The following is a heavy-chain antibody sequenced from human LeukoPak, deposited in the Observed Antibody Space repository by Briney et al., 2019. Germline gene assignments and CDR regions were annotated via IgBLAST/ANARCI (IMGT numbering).Heavy chain of an antibody. CDR1: GGSISSYS. Sequence: SETLSLTCTVSGGSISSYSWSWIRQPPGKGLEWIGCRYVGGRDLYNPSLRGRVTISVDASEKQISLSLRSVTAADTAMYYCADTTRVAPDGRAEYFQHWGQGTLAIVSS. CDR2: RYVGGRD. D-gene: IGHD5-12*01. CDR3: ADTTRVAPDGRAEYFQH. V-gene: IGHV4-59*03. J-gene: IGHJ1*01.